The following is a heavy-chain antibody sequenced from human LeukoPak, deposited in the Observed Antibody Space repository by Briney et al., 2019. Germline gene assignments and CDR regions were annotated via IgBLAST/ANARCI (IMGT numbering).Heavy chain of an antibody. J-gene: IGHJ6*03. CDR3: ARGRIWFGDQGRYYYYMDV. CDR1: GGSISSSSYY. D-gene: IGHD3-10*01. V-gene: IGHV4-39*01. CDR2: IYYSGST. Sequence: SETLSLTCTVSGGSISSSSYYWGWIRQPPGKGLEWIGSIYYSGSTYYNPSLKSRVTISVDTSKNQFSLKLTSVTAADTAVYYCARGRIWFGDQGRYYYYMDVWGKGTTVTVSS.